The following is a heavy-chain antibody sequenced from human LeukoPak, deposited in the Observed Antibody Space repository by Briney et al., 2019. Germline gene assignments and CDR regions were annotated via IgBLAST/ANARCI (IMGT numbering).Heavy chain of an antibody. D-gene: IGHD5-12*01. CDR1: GGTFSSYA. Sequence: PVKVSCKASGGTFSSYAISWVRQAPGQGLEWMGGIIPIFGTANYAQKFQGRVTITADKSTSTAYMELSSLRSEDTAVYYCARGQWLRSFDYWGQGTLVTVSS. J-gene: IGHJ4*02. V-gene: IGHV1-69*06. CDR2: IIPIFGTA. CDR3: ARGQWLRSFDY.